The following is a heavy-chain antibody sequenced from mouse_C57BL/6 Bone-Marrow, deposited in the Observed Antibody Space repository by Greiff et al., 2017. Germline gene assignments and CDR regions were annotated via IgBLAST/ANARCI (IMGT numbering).Heavy chain of an antibody. CDR1: GFTFSDYG. D-gene: IGHD1-1*01. CDR2: ISNLAYSI. Sequence: EVHLVESGGGLVQPGGSLKLSCAASGFTFSDYGMAWVRQAPRKGPAWVAFISNLAYSIYYADAVTGRFTSSRENAKNTLYLEMSSLRSEDTAMYYCARLTTVVANYAMDYWGQGTSVSVFS. V-gene: IGHV5-15*01. J-gene: IGHJ4*01. CDR3: ARLTTVVANYAMDY.